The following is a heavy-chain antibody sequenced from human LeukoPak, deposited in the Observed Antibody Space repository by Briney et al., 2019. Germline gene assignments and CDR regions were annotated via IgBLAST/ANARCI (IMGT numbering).Heavy chain of an antibody. CDR1: GYTFTSYG. Sequence: ASGKVSCKASGYTFTSYGISWVRQAPGQGLEWMGWISAYNGNTNYAQKLQGRVTMTTDTSTSTAYMELRSLRSDDTAVYYCASDKAAHWFDPWGQGTLVTVSS. J-gene: IGHJ5*02. CDR3: ASDKAAHWFDP. CDR2: ISAYNGNT. V-gene: IGHV1-18*01.